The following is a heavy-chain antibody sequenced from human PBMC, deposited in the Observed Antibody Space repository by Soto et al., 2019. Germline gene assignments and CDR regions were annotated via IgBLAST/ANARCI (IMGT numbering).Heavy chain of an antibody. Sequence: SVKISCKASGGTFSSYTISSARQAPGQGLEWMGRIIPILGIANYAQKFQGRVTITADKSTSTAYMELSSLRSEDTAVYYCAYGGYSSGWYFAGSEEMQYYYYIDVWG. CDR1: GGTFSSYT. V-gene: IGHV1-69*02. CDR2: IIPILGIA. J-gene: IGHJ6*03. D-gene: IGHD6-19*01. CDR3: AYGGYSSGWYFAGSEEMQYYYYIDV.